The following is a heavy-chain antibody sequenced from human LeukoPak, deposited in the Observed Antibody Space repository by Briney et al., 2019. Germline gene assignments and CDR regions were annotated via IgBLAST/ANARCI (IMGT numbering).Heavy chain of an antibody. Sequence: GESLRLSCAASGFTFSSYGMHWVRQAPGKGLEWVAVIWYDGGNKYYADSVKGRFTISRDNSKNTLYLQMNSLRAEDTAVYYCARAYYYDSSGYSGCIDYWGQGTLVTVSS. CDR3: ARAYYYDSSGYSGCIDY. J-gene: IGHJ4*02. CDR2: IWYDGGNK. V-gene: IGHV3-33*01. D-gene: IGHD3-22*01. CDR1: GFTFSSYG.